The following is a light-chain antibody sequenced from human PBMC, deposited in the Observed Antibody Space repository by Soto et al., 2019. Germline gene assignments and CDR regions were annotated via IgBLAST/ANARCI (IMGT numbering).Light chain of an antibody. CDR1: SSDVGGFNY. CDR3: SSYTSSTTRV. V-gene: IGLV2-14*01. CDR2: SVS. Sequence: QSALTQPASVSGSPGQSITISCTGTSSDVGGFNYVSWYQQYPGKAPKLMLYSVSNRPSGVSNRFSGSKSGNTASLTISGLQAEDEADYYCSSYTSSTTRVFGGGTKVTVL. J-gene: IGLJ3*02.